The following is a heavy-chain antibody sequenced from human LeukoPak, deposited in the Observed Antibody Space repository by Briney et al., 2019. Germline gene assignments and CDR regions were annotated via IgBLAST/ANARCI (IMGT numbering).Heavy chain of an antibody. V-gene: IGHV4-61*02. CDR2: IYTSGST. D-gene: IGHD1-26*01. CDR1: GGSISSGSYY. J-gene: IGHJ4*02. CDR3: ERGLYSGSYDIDY. Sequence: SQTLSLTCTVSGGSISSGSYYWSWIRQPAGKGLEWIGRIYTSGSTNYNPSLKSRVTISVDTYKTEFSLKLRSGTAADAAVHYCERGLYSGSYDIDYWGQGTLVTVSS.